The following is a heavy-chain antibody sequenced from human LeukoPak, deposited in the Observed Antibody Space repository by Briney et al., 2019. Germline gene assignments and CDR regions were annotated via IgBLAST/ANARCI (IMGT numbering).Heavy chain of an antibody. CDR2: TENDGSST. V-gene: IGHV3-74*01. J-gene: IGHJ5*01. Sequence: GRSVRLFCAASGLTLSGYWVHWVRQAPGKGLVWVSRTENDGSSTIYADSVKGRFTICRDNAKNTVHLQMNSLRVEDTAVYYCARDVPHNWIDSWGQGILVTVSS. CDR3: ARDVPHNWIDS. CDR1: GLTLSGYW.